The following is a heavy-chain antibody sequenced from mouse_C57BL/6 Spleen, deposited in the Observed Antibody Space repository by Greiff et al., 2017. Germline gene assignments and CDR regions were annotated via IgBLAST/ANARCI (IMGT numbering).Heavy chain of an antibody. Sequence: QVQLQQPGAELVKPGASVKLSCTASGYTFTSYWMHWVKQRPGRGLEWIGRIDPNSGGTKYNEKFKSKATLTVAKPSSPAYMQLRMLTSEDSAVYYCARGEGDYDWFAYWGQGTLVTVSA. CDR2: IDPNSGGT. J-gene: IGHJ3*01. V-gene: IGHV1-72*01. CDR1: GYTFTSYW. CDR3: ARGEGDYDWFAY. D-gene: IGHD2-4*01.